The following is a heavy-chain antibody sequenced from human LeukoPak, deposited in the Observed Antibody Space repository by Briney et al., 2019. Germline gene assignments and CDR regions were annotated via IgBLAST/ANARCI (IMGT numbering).Heavy chain of an antibody. V-gene: IGHV3-23*01. CDR3: ARQLTGTTRWFDP. J-gene: IGHJ5*02. CDR1: GFTFSSYA. D-gene: IGHD1-20*01. CDR2: ISGSGGST. Sequence: GGSLRLSCAASGFTFSSYAMSWVRQAPGKGLEWVSAISGSGGSTYYADSVKGRFTISRDNSKSTLYLQMNSLRAEDTAVYYCARQLTGTTRWFDPWGQGTLVTVSS.